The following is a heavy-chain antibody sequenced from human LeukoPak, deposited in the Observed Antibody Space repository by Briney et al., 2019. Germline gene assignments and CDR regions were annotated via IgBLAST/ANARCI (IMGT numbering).Heavy chain of an antibody. J-gene: IGHJ4*02. D-gene: IGHD2-2*01. CDR2: INTNTGNP. CDR1: GYTFTSYA. Sequence: ASVKVSCKASGYTFTSYAMNWVRQAPGQGLEWMGWINTNTGNPTYAQGFTGRFVFSLDTSVSTAYLQISSLKAEDTAVYHCARGGRLNIVVVPAAFWGQGTLVTVSS. CDR3: ARGGRLNIVVVPAAF. V-gene: IGHV7-4-1*02.